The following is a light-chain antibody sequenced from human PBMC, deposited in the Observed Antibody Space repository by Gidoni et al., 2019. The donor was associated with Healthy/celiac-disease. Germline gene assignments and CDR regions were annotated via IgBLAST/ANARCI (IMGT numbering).Light chain of an antibody. J-gene: IGKJ2*01. CDR1: QSVSSY. Sequence: DIVLTQSPATLSLSPGERATLSCRASQSVSSYLAWYQQKPGQAPRLLIYDASNRAAGIPARFSGGGSGTDFTLTISSLEPEDFAVYYCRQRSNWPPYTFGQGTKLEIK. V-gene: IGKV3-11*01. CDR3: RQRSNWPPYT. CDR2: DAS.